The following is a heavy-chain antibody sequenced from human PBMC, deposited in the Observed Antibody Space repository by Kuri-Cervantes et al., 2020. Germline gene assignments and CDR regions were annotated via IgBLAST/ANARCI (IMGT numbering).Heavy chain of an antibody. CDR1: GFPFSSYW. CDR3: ARYYGMDV. CDR2: IKQDGSEK. J-gene: IGHJ6*02. Sequence: GESLKISCAASGFPFSSYWMSWVRQAPGKGLEWVANIKQDGSEKYYVDSVKGRFTISRDNAKNSLHLQMNSLRAEDTAVYYCARYYGMDVWGQGTTVTVSS. V-gene: IGHV3-7*03.